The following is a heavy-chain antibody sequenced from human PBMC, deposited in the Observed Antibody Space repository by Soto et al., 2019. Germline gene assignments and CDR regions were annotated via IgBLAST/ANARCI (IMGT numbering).Heavy chain of an antibody. V-gene: IGHV3-9*01. CDR1: GLSFVDYA. D-gene: IGHD6-19*01. CDR3: AKSHTTSGWYVTTGY. Sequence: PGGCTRLSSAACGLSFVDYAMQWVRQATGKGLEWVSAISWNSGSIDYADSVKGRFTISRDNAKNSLYLQMNSLRAEDTALYYCAKSHTTSGWYVTTGYCGQGTRGTGSS. CDR2: ISWNSGSI. J-gene: IGHJ4*02.